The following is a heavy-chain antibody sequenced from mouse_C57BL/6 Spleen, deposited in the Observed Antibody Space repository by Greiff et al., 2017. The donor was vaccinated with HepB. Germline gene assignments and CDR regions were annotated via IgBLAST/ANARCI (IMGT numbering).Heavy chain of an antibody. J-gene: IGHJ1*03. V-gene: IGHV1-22*01. CDR2: INPNNGGT. CDR1: GYTFTDYN. CDR3: AREGYYSNYAFDV. Sequence: VQLQQSGPELVKPGASVKMSCKASGYTFTDYNMHWVKQSHGKSLEWIGYINPNNGGTSYNQKFKGKATLTVNKSSSTAYMELRSLTSEDSAVYYCAREGYYSNYAFDVWGTGTTVTVSS. D-gene: IGHD2-5*01.